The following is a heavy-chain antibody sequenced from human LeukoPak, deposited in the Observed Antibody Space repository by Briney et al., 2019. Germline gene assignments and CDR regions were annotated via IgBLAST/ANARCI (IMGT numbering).Heavy chain of an antibody. V-gene: IGHV3-7*05. CDR1: GFTFSSHW. D-gene: IGHD7-27*01. J-gene: IGHJ4*02. Sequence: GGSLRLSCGASGFTFSSHWMTWVRQAPGKGLECVANINQDASEKYYVDSVKGRFTISRDTAKNSLYLQMNSLRAEDTAVYYCERGSLGRGWLFDYWGQGTLVTVSS. CDR3: ERGSLGRGWLFDY. CDR2: INQDASEK.